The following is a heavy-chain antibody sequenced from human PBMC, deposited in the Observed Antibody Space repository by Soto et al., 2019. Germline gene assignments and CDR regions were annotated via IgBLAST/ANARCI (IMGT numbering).Heavy chain of an antibody. D-gene: IGHD3-16*02. CDR1: GYTFTSYG. J-gene: IGHJ4*02. CDR3: ARDPADDYVWGSYPPFDY. V-gene: IGHV1-18*01. CDR2: ISAYNGNT. Sequence: QVQLVQSGAEVKKPGASVKVSWKASGYTFTSYGISWVRQAPGQGLEWMGWISAYNGNTNYAQKLQGRVTMTTDTSTSTAYMELRSLRSDDTAVYYCARDPADDYVWGSYPPFDYWGQGTLVTVSS.